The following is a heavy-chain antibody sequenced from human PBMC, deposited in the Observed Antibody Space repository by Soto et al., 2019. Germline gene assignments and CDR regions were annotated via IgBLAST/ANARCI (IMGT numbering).Heavy chain of an antibody. CDR2: FRGRSGST. J-gene: IGHJ4*02. Sequence: LRLSCAASGFTFSSSAMNWVRPAPGKGLEWVSGFRGRSGSTDYADSVKGRFTISRDSAKNTLFLQMNSLSAEDTAVYYCTKGSGHDYWGQGTLVTGSS. CDR3: TKGSGHDY. V-gene: IGHV3-23*01. D-gene: IGHD3-3*01. CDR1: GFTFSSSA.